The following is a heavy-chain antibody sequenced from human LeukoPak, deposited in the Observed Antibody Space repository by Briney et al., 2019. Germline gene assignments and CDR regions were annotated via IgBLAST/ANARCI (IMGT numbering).Heavy chain of an antibody. Sequence: PGGSLRLSCAASGFTFNSYAMNWVRQAPGKGLEWVSGISASGGGTYYADSVKGRFTISRDNSKNTLYLQMSSLRAEDTAIYYCAEDRIAAAGAKGGWFDPWGQGTLVTVSS. CDR1: GFTFNSYA. CDR2: ISASGGGT. J-gene: IGHJ5*02. V-gene: IGHV3-23*01. D-gene: IGHD6-13*01. CDR3: AEDRIAAAGAKGGWFDP.